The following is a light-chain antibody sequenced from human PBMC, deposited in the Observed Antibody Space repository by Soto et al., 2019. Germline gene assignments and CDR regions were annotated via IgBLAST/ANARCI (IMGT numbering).Light chain of an antibody. J-gene: IGLJ2*01. V-gene: IGLV2-11*01. CDR1: SSDVGGYNF. CDR2: DVN. CDR3: YSYGGTYTRI. Sequence: QSALTQPRSVSGSPGQSVTISCTGTSSDVGGYNFVSWYQQHPGKAPKLLIYDVNNRPSGVPGRFSGSKSGNTASLTISGLQAEDEADYYCYSYGGTYTRIFGGGTTLTVL.